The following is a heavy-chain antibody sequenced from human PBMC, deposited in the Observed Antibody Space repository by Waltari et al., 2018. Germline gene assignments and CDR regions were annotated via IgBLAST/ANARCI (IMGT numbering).Heavy chain of an antibody. CDR1: GFDFSTFP. J-gene: IGHJ6*03. V-gene: IGHV3-23*03. Sequence: EVQLLESGGGLVQPGGSLRLSCAASGFDFSTFPMAWVRQAPGRGPELVSVIYSDGDTYYPDSVKGRFTTSRDDAKATLYLQMNSLGPDDTAVYKYARRVNDFYYMDVWGKGTTVTVSS. D-gene: IGHD1-1*01. CDR3: ARRVNDFYYMDV. CDR2: IYSDGDT.